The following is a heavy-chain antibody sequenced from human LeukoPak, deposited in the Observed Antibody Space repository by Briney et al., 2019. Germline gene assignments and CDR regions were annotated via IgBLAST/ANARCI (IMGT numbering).Heavy chain of an antibody. CDR3: AKDPGGVAGGY. J-gene: IGHJ4*02. CDR1: GFTFSSYA. D-gene: IGHD6-19*01. V-gene: IGHV3-23*01. CDR2: ISSSGSSN. Sequence: GGSLRLSCAASGFTFSSYAMIWVRQAPGKGLEGVSAISSSGSSNYYPDLVRRRFTTARTNSKHSLYLQMTSLTAEDAAVYYCAKDPGGVAGGYWGQGHLVPVSS.